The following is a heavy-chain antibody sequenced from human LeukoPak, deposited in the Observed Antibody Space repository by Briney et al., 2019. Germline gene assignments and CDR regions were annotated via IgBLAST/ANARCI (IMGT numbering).Heavy chain of an antibody. CDR3: ASERGYHAN. D-gene: IGHD5-12*01. J-gene: IGHJ4*02. Sequence: PSETLSLTCTVSGGSISSYYWSWIRQPPGKGLEWIGYIYYSGSTNYNPSLEGRVTMSVDTSKNQFSLNVISMTAADTAMYYCASERGYHANWGQGTLVTVSS. CDR2: IYYSGST. V-gene: IGHV4-59*12. CDR1: GGSISSYY.